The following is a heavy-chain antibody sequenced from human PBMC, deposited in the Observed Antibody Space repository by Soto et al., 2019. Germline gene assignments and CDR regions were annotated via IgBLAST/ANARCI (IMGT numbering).Heavy chain of an antibody. V-gene: IGHV3-74*01. J-gene: IGHJ4*02. D-gene: IGHD3-9*01. CDR1: GFLFNTYW. CDR2: IKSDGSST. Sequence: VQLVESGGGLVQPGGSLRLSCAASGFLFNTYWMFWVRQAPRKGLLWVSRIKSDGSSTNYADSVKGRFTISRDNVKNTLYLQMTSLRAEDTAVYYCAIGGGDYNYLDYWGQGILVTVSS. CDR3: AIGGGDYNYLDY.